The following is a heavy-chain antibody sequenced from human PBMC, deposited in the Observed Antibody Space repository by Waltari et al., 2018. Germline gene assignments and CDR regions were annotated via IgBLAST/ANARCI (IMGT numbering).Heavy chain of an antibody. J-gene: IGHJ4*02. D-gene: IGHD3-22*01. CDR2: IYYSGST. CDR1: GGSISSSRYY. Sequence: QLQLQESGPGLVKPSETLSLTCTVSGGSISSSRYYWGWIRQPPGKGLEWIGSIYYSGSTYYNPSLKSRVTISVDTSKNQFSLKLSSVTAADTAVYYCARNWGLYYDSSGETPIDYWGQGTLVTVSS. CDR3: ARNWGLYYDSSGETPIDY. V-gene: IGHV4-39*07.